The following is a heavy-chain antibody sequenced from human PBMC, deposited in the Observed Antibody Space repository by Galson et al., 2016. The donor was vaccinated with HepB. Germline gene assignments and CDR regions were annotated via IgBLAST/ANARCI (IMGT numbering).Heavy chain of an antibody. Sequence: SLRLSCAASGFTFTTYWMGWVRQTPGKGLEWVANIREDGGETYYVDSVKGRFTISRDNAKNSLYLQMNSLRAEDSAVYYCTRDANGWSAYWGQGTLVTVSS. CDR1: GFTFTTYW. D-gene: IGHD6-19*01. CDR3: TRDANGWSAY. CDR2: IREDGGET. V-gene: IGHV3-7*04. J-gene: IGHJ4*02.